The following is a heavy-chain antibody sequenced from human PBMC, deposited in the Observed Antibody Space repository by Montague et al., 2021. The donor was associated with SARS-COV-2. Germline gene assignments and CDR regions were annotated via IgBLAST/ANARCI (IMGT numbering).Heavy chain of an antibody. CDR3: ANVRRTQLLVGALSSGIDV. V-gene: IGHV4-59*01. D-gene: IGHD2-2*01. CDR2: ISYSGST. Sequence: SETLSLTCTVSGGSISSYYWSWIRQPLGRGLQWIGYISYSGSTNYNPSLKSRVTISVDTSKNHFTLRLSSVTAADTAVYYCANVRRTQLLVGALSSGIDVWGQGTTVTVSS. CDR1: GGSISSYY. J-gene: IGHJ6*02.